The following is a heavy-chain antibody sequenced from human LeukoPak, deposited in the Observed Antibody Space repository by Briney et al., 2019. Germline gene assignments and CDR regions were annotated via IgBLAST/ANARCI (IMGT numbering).Heavy chain of an antibody. CDR3: ARDFSPLRGRGEIRFDY. CDR1: GFTFSSYW. V-gene: IGHV3-7*01. J-gene: IGHJ4*02. Sequence: GGSLRLSCAASGFTFSSYWMSWVRQAPGKGLERVANIKQDGSEKYYVDSVKGRFTISRDNAKNSLYLQMNSLRAEDTAVYYCARDFSPLRGRGEIRFDYWGQGTLVTVSS. CDR2: IKQDGSEK. D-gene: IGHD3-10*01.